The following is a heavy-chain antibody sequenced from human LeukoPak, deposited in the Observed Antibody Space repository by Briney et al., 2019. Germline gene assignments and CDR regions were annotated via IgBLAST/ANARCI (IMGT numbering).Heavy chain of an antibody. J-gene: IGHJ6*03. D-gene: IGHD5-12*01. CDR1: GFTFSNYW. Sequence: GGSLRLSCAASGFTFSNYWMSWVRQAPGKGLEWVANIKQDRSEKYYVDSVKGRFTISRDNAKNSLYLQMNSLRAEDTAVYYCARKFSGYDFVIGYYYYMDVWGKGTTVTVSS. CDR3: ARKFSGYDFVIGYYYYMDV. V-gene: IGHV3-7*01. CDR2: IKQDRSEK.